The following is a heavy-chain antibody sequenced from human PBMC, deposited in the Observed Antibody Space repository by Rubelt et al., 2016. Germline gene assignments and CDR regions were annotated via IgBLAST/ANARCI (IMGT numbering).Heavy chain of an antibody. CDR1: GGSFSGYY. V-gene: IGHV4-34*01. CDR3: ARVAYDSSGFDY. D-gene: IGHD3-22*01. J-gene: IGHJ4*02. Sequence: QVQLQQWGAGLLKPSETLSLTCAVYGGSFSGYYWSWISQPPGKGLEWIGELNHSGSTNYNPSLKRRVTMSVDTSKNQFSRRLSSVTAADTAVYYCARVAYDSSGFDYWGQGTLVTVSS. CDR2: LNHSGST.